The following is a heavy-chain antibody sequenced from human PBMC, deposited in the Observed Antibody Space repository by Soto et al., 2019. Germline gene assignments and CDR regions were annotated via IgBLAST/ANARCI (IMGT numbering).Heavy chain of an antibody. D-gene: IGHD3-22*01. CDR3: ALRSMAVVPEY. Sequence: QVQLQESGPGLVKPSETLSLTCAVSGDSISSYYCMWIRKPPGKGLESIGYLYYGRTANYNPSLKSRVTLSVDTSTNQCSLTLSSMTAADTAVYYCALRSMAVVPEYWGQGTLVTVSS. V-gene: IGHV4-59*01. CDR2: LYYGRTA. CDR1: GDSISSYY. J-gene: IGHJ4*02.